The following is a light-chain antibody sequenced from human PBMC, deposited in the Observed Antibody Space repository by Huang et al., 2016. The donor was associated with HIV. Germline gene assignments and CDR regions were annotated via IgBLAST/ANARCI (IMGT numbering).Light chain of an antibody. CDR1: QGLSSW. V-gene: IGKV1-5*03. Sequence: DIQMTQSPSTLSASVGDRVTITCRASQGLSSWLAWYQQKPGKAPKLLIYKASSLESGVPYRFSGSGSGTEFTLTISRLQPDDFATYYCQQYNSYPYTFGQGTKLEIK. CDR3: QQYNSYPYT. J-gene: IGKJ2*01. CDR2: KAS.